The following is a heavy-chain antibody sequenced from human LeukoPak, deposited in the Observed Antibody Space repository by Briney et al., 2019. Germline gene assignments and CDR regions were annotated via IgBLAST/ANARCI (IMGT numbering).Heavy chain of an antibody. D-gene: IGHD3-10*01. Sequence: PSETLSLTCTVSGGSTSTYYWSWIRQPPGKGLEWIGYIFYTGSTNYNPSLKSRVTISVDTSKNQFSLKLSSVTAADTAVYYCARDIQWFGEYYMDVWGKGTTVTVSS. J-gene: IGHJ6*03. CDR3: ARDIQWFGEYYMDV. V-gene: IGHV4-59*01. CDR1: GGSTSTYY. CDR2: IFYTGST.